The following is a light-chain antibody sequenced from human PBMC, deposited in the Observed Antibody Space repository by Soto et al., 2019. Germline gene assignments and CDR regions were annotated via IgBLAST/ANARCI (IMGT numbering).Light chain of an antibody. CDR3: QQYDNRPGT. J-gene: IGKJ1*01. Sequence: EIVMTQSPAPLSVSPGERATLSCRASQSVSSHLAWYQHKPGQPPRLLLYGASIRLSGIPARFSGSGSGTEFTLTINSLQSEDFAVYYCQQYDNRPGTFGQGTKVEIK. CDR1: QSVSSH. CDR2: GAS. V-gene: IGKV3-15*01.